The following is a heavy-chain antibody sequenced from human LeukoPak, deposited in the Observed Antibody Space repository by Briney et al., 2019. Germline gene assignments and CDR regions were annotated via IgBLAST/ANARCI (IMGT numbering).Heavy chain of an antibody. D-gene: IGHD1-26*01. CDR2: ISGTGGNT. V-gene: IGHV3-23*01. CDR1: GVSFSSYA. J-gene: IGHJ4*02. CDR3: AKCHKGGDSFDY. Sequence: GGSLRLSCAASGVSFSSYAMSWVRQAPGKGLEWVSAISGTGGNTYYADSVKGRFTISRDSSKNTLYVQMNSLRVEDTAAYYCAKCHKGGDSFDYWGQGTLVTVSS.